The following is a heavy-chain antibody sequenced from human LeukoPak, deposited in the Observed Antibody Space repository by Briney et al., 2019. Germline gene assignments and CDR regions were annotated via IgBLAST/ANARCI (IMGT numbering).Heavy chain of an antibody. V-gene: IGHV4-59*12. D-gene: IGHD1-26*01. Sequence: SETLSLTCTVSGGSISSYHWSWIRQPPGKGLEWIGYIYYSGSTNYNPSLKSRVTISVDTSKNQFSLKLSSVTAADTAVYYCARDIDLIVGATRDYGMDVWGQGTTVTVSS. CDR3: ARDIDLIVGATRDYGMDV. J-gene: IGHJ6*02. CDR2: IYYSGST. CDR1: GGSISSYH.